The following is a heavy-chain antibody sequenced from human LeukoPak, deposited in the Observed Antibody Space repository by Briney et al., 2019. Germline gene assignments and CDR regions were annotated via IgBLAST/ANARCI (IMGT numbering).Heavy chain of an antibody. J-gene: IGHJ5*02. Sequence: GGSLRLSCAASGFTFTSHVMSWVRQTPGKELEWVSAIDGSGRTTYYADSVRGRFIISRDNSKKTLYLQMNSLRAEDTATYYCARESIRSGSLKWFDPWGQGTLVTVSS. CDR3: ARESIRSGSLKWFDP. D-gene: IGHD3-3*01. CDR2: IDGSGRTT. V-gene: IGHV3-23*01. CDR1: GFTFTSHV.